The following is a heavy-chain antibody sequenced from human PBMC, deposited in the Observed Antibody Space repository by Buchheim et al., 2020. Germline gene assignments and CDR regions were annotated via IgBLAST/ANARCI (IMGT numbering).Heavy chain of an antibody. D-gene: IGHD3-22*01. J-gene: IGHJ4*02. CDR1: GFTFSSYW. CDR3: ARDRDSYDSSGYYYDY. Sequence: EVQLVESGGGLVQPGGSLRLSCAASGFTFSSYWMSWVRQAPGKGLEWVANIKQDGSEKYYVDSVKGRFTISRDNAKNSLYLQMNSLRAEDTAVYYCARDRDSYDSSGYYYDYWGQGTL. V-gene: IGHV3-7*01. CDR2: IKQDGSEK.